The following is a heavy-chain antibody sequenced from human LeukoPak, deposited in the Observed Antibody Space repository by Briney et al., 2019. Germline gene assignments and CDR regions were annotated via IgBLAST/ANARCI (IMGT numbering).Heavy chain of an antibody. CDR3: ARAYSPRRGTGYDTDAFDI. V-gene: IGHV1-2*02. J-gene: IGHJ3*02. D-gene: IGHD3/OR15-3a*01. CDR2: INPNSGVT. CDR1: GYTFTGSQ. Sequence: ASVKVSCKASGYTFTGSQVHWVRQAPGQGLEWMGWINPNSGVTNYAQNFKARVTMATDKSISTAYMELSGLRSDDTAVYYCARAYSPRRGTGYDTDAFDIWGQGTMLTVSS.